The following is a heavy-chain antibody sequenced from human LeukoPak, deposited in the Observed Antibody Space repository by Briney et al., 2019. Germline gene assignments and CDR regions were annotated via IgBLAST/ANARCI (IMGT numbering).Heavy chain of an antibody. CDR1: GGSISSSNW. CDR3: ARGDRSGQSNWFDP. Sequence: SETLSLTCAVSGGSISSSNWWSWVRQPPGKGLEWIGEINHSGSTNYNPSLKSRVTISVDTSKNQFSLKLSSVTAADTAVYYCARGDRSGQSNWFDPWGQGTLVTVS. J-gene: IGHJ5*02. CDR2: INHSGST. D-gene: IGHD6-19*01. V-gene: IGHV4-4*02.